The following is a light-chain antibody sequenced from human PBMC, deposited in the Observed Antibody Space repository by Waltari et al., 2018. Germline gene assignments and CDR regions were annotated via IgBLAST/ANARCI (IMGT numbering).Light chain of an antibody. CDR3: SSYAGSNNVV. Sequence: QSALTQPPSASGSPGQSVTISCTGTSNDVGGYNYVSWYQQHPGKAPKLMIYEVSKRPSGVPYGFSGSKSGYTASLTVAGLQAEDEADYFCSSYAGSNNVVFGGGTKLTVL. CDR2: EVS. J-gene: IGLJ2*01. CDR1: SNDVGGYNY. V-gene: IGLV2-8*01.